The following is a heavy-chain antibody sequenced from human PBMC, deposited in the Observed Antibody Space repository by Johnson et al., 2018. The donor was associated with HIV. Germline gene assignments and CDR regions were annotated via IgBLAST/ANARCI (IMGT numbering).Heavy chain of an antibody. D-gene: IGHD3-16*01. CDR3: AKPRYYDNAFEM. CDR2: IGASGGRT. Sequence: VQLVESGGGLVQPGGSLRLSCAASGLTFSNYAMSWVRQGPGKGLEWVSAIGASGGRTFYAASVKGRFTISSDNSKNTLYLQMNSLRAEDTAVYYCAKPRYYDNAFEMWGQGTMVTVSS. J-gene: IGHJ3*02. V-gene: IGHV3-23*04. CDR1: GLTFSNYA.